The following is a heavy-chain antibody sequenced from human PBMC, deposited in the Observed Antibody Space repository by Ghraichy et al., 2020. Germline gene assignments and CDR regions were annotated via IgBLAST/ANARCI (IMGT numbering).Heavy chain of an antibody. Sequence: SVKVSCKASGYTFTGYYMHWVRQAPGQGLEWMGWINPNSGGTNYAQKFQGRVTMTRDTSISTAYMELSRLRSDDTAVYYCARVPFSYYDSSGYYPAGRAFDIWGQGTMVTVSS. CDR1: GYTFTGYY. CDR3: ARVPFSYYDSSGYYPAGRAFDI. D-gene: IGHD3-22*01. J-gene: IGHJ3*02. V-gene: IGHV1-2*02. CDR2: INPNSGGT.